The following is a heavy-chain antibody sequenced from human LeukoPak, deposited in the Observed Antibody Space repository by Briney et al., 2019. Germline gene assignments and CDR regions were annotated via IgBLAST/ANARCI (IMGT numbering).Heavy chain of an antibody. J-gene: IGHJ4*02. CDR2: ITSGGST. Sequence: GGSLRLSCAASGFTFSNYAMNWVRQAPGKGLEWVSVITSGGSTYYADSVKGRFTISRDNSKNTLYLQMNSLRAEDTAVYYCAKDPNWNDDLDYWGQGTLVTVSS. CDR3: AKDPNWNDDLDY. CDR1: GFTFSNYA. V-gene: IGHV3-23*01. D-gene: IGHD1-1*01.